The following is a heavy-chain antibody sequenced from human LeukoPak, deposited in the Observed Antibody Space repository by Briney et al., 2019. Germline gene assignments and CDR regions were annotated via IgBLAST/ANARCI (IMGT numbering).Heavy chain of an antibody. CDR3: CTSPSFGSSWYQFNY. D-gene: IGHD6-13*01. Sequence: AGGSLRLSCAASGFTVSSNYMSWVRQAPGKGLEWASVIYSGGSTYYADSVKGRFTISRDNSKNTLYLQMNSLRAEDTAVYYCCTSPSFGSSWYQFNYWGQGALVIVSS. J-gene: IGHJ4*02. CDR1: GFTVSSNY. V-gene: IGHV3-53*01. CDR2: IYSGGST.